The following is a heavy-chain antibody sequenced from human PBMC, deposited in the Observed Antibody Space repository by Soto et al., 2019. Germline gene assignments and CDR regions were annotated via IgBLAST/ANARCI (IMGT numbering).Heavy chain of an antibody. CDR1: GGSFSGYY. J-gene: IGHJ6*02. D-gene: IGHD4-4*01. CDR3: ARGSDKPYSNPLRPARSGGMDV. V-gene: IGHV4-34*01. Sequence: KPSETLSLTCAVYGGSFSGYYWSWIRQPPGKGLEWIGEINHSGSTNYNPSLKSRVTISVDTSKNQFSLKLSSVTAADTAVYYCARGSDKPYSNPLRPARSGGMDVWGQGTTVTVSS. CDR2: INHSGST.